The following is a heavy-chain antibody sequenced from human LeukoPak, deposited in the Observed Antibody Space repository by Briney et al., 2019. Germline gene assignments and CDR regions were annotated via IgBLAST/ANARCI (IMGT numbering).Heavy chain of an antibody. Sequence: SETLSLTCTVSSVSIINYYWSWIRQPPGKGLEWIGYIYYSGSTNYNPSLKSRVTISVDTSKNQFSLKLSSVTAADTAVYYCARGKSSRYWGQGTLVTVSS. CDR2: IYYSGST. V-gene: IGHV4-59*01. D-gene: IGHD6-13*01. J-gene: IGHJ4*02. CDR3: ARGKSSRY. CDR1: SVSIINYY.